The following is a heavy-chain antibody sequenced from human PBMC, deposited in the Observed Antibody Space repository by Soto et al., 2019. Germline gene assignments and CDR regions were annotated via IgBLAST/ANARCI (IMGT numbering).Heavy chain of an antibody. Sequence: QVQLVESGGGVVQPGTSLRLSCAASGFPFTTYGMHWVREAPTKGLDWVAVISYDGSNKYYADSVRCRFTISRDNSKNTLYLQMNSLRPEDTALYYCVGGQYYFDYRGQGTLVTVSS. J-gene: IGHJ4*02. CDR3: VGGQYYFDY. D-gene: IGHD3-10*01. CDR2: ISYDGSNK. CDR1: GFPFTTYG. V-gene: IGHV3-30*03.